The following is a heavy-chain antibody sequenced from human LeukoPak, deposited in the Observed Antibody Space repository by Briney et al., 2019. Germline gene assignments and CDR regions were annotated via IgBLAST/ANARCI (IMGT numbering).Heavy chain of an antibody. Sequence: SGGSLRLSCAASGFTFSNAWMSWVRQAPGKGLERVGRIKSKTDGGTTDYAAPVKGRFTISRDDSKNTLYLQMNSLKTEDTAVYYCTTDDYVWGSYRLFDYWGQGTLVTVSS. CDR2: IKSKTDGGTT. CDR1: GFTFSNAW. J-gene: IGHJ4*02. D-gene: IGHD3-16*02. CDR3: TTDDYVWGSYRLFDY. V-gene: IGHV3-15*01.